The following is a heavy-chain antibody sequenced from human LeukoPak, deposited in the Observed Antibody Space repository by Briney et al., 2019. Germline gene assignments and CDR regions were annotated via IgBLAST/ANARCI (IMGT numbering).Heavy chain of an antibody. J-gene: IGHJ6*03. V-gene: IGHV3-21*01. CDR3: ARGELELQEYYYYMDV. D-gene: IGHD1-7*01. Sequence: PGGSLRLSCAASGFTFSSYSMNWVRQAPGKGLEWVSSISSSSSYIYYADSVKGRFTISRDNAKNSLYLQMNSLRAEDTAVYYCARGELELQEYYYYMDVWGKGTTVTISS. CDR2: ISSSSSYI. CDR1: GFTFSSYS.